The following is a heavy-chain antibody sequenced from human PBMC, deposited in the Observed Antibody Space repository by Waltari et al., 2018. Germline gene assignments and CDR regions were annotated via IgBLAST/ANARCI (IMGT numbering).Heavy chain of an antibody. V-gene: IGHV1-69*05. CDR3: AGTSDSSGYRSGAFDI. J-gene: IGHJ3*02. CDR2: IIPIFGTA. D-gene: IGHD3-22*01. Sequence: QVQLVQSGAEVKKPGSSVKVSCKASGGTFSSSAISWVRQAPGQGLEWMGGIIPIFGTANYAQKFQGRVTITTDESTSTAYMELSSLRSEDTAVYYCAGTSDSSGYRSGAFDIWGQGTMVTVSS. CDR1: GGTFSSSA.